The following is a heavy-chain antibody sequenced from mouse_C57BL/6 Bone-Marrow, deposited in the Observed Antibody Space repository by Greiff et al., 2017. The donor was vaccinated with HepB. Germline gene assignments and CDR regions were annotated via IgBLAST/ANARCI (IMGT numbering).Heavy chain of an antibody. Sequence: EVQGVESGGDLVKPGGSLKLSCAASGFTFSSYGMSWVRPTPDKRLEWVATISSGGSYTYYPDSVKGRFTISRDNAKNTLYLQMSSLKSEDTAMYYCARPYYYGSSGVAYWGQGTLVTVSA. J-gene: IGHJ3*01. CDR1: GFTFSSYG. CDR3: ARPYYYGSSGVAY. V-gene: IGHV5-6*01. CDR2: ISSGGSYT. D-gene: IGHD1-1*01.